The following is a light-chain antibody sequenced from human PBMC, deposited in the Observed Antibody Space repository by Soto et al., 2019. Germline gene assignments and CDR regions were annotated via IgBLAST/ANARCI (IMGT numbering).Light chain of an antibody. Sequence: SSELTQPPSVSVSPGQTARITCSGDALPKQYAYWYQQKPGQAPVLVIYKDSERPSGIPERLSGSSSGTTVTLTISGVQAEDEADYYCQSADSSGTYVVFGGGTKVTVL. J-gene: IGLJ2*01. V-gene: IGLV3-25*03. CDR2: KDS. CDR3: QSADSSGTYVV. CDR1: ALPKQY.